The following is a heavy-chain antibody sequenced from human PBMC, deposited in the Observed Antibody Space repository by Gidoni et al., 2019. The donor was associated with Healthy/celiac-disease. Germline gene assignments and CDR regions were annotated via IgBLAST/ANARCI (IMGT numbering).Heavy chain of an antibody. D-gene: IGHD2-2*01. J-gene: IGHJ6*02. CDR1: GFTFDDYA. CDR3: ARSGDLVYQPLLSPDYYGMDV. V-gene: IGHV3-9*01. CDR2: ISWNSGSI. Sequence: EVQLVESGGGLVQPGTSLRLSCAASGFTFDDYAMHWVRQAPGKGLEWVLGISWNSGSIGYADSVKGRFTISRDNAKNSLYLQMNSLRAEDTALYYCARSGDLVYQPLLSPDYYGMDVWGQGTTVTVSS.